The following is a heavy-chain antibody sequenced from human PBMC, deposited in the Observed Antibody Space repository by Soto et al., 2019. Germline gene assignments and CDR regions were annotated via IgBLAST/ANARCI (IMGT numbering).Heavy chain of an antibody. CDR3: ARDRQVTWFGDNNWFDP. CDR2: INPNSGGT. V-gene: IGHV1-2*02. D-gene: IGHD3-10*01. CDR1: GYTFTGYY. J-gene: IGHJ5*02. Sequence: GASVKVSCKASGYTFTGYYMHWVRQAPGQGLEWMGWINPNSGGTNYAQKFQGRVTMTRDTSISTAYMELSRLRSDDTAVYYCARDRQVTWFGDNNWFDPWGQGTLVTVSS.